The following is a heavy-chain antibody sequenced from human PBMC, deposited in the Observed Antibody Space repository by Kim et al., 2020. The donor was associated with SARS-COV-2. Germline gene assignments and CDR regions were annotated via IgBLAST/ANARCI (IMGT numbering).Heavy chain of an antibody. CDR1: GINFSDYY. Sequence: GGSLRLSCEASGINFSDYYMSWIRQAPGKGLEWVSYISSSGSYTKYADSLKGRFTISRDNAENSLYLEMNSLSADDTAVYYCARVPVVASSGYYFDSWG. CDR2: ISSSGSYT. J-gene: IGHJ4*01. D-gene: IGHD2-15*01. CDR3: ARVPVVASSGYYFDS. V-gene: IGHV3-11*05.